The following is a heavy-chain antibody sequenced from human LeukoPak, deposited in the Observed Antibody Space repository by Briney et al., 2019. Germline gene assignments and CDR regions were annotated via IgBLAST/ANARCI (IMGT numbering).Heavy chain of an antibody. CDR1: GFTFSNAW. D-gene: IGHD2-2*01. V-gene: IGHV3-15*01. J-gene: IGHJ5*02. CDR3: TTDIVVVSAAIRWFDP. CDR2: IKSKTDGGTT. Sequence: GGSLRLSCAASGFTFSNAWMSWVRQAPGKGLEWVGRIKSKTDGGTTDYAAPVKGRSTISRDDSKNTMYLQMNSLKTEDTAVYYCTTDIVVVSAAIRWFDPWGQGTLVTVSS.